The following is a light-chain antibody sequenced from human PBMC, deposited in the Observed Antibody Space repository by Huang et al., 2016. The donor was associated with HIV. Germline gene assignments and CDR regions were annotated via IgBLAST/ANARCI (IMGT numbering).Light chain of an antibody. CDR1: QRVSSSY. V-gene: IGKV3-20*01. CDR3: QHYGSSPFT. CDR2: GSS. Sequence: DIVLTQSPGTLSLSPGERATLSGRASQRVSSSYLGLYQQKPGQAPRLLIYGSSSSASGIPDRFSGSGSGTDFTLTISRLEPEDFAVYYCQHYGSSPFTFGPGTKVDIK. J-gene: IGKJ3*01.